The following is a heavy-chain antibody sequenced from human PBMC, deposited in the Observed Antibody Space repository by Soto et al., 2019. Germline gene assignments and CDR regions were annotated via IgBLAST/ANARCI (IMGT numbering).Heavy chain of an antibody. CDR3: ARHQARLGFDY. V-gene: IGHV4-39*01. J-gene: IGHJ4*02. CDR2: IYYSGST. Sequence: SETLSLTCTASGGSISSSSYYWGWIRQPPGKGLEWIGSIYYSGSTYYNPSLKSRVTISVDTSKNQFSLKLSSVTAADTAVYYCARHQARLGFDYWGQGTLVTVSS. CDR1: GGSISSSSYY. D-gene: IGHD6-19*01.